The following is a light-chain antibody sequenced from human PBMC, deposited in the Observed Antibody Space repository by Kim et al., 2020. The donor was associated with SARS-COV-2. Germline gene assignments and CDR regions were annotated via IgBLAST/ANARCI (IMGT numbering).Light chain of an antibody. Sequence: QSVLTQPPSTSGIPGQRVTISCSGGRSNIGSNSVSWFQQLPGTAPKLLISLNSQRPSGVPDRISGSKSGTSASLAISDLRSEDEADYYCATWDDSLNGPVFGGGTQLTVL. CDR1: RSNIGSNS. J-gene: IGLJ2*01. CDR2: LNS. V-gene: IGLV1-44*01. CDR3: ATWDDSLNGPV.